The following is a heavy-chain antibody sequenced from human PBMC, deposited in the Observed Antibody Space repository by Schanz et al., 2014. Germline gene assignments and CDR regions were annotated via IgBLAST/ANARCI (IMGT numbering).Heavy chain of an antibody. V-gene: IGHV3-9*01. D-gene: IGHD1-20*01. CDR1: GFTFDDFA. CDR3: AKGQITGTTGYFDG. CDR2: ISGNSGNI. Sequence: EARLVDSGGGLVQSGRSLRLSCAASGFTFDDFAMHWVRQGPGKGLEWVSGISGNSGNIGYADSVKGRFTISRDNAKNFLYLQMNRLRPEDTAFYYCAKGQITGTTGYFDGWGQGTLVTVSS. J-gene: IGHJ4*02.